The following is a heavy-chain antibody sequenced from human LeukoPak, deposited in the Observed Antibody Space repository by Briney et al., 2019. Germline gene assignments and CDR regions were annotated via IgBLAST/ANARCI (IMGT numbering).Heavy chain of an antibody. CDR2: INPNSGGT. Sequence: ASVKVSCKASGYTFTGYYMHWVRQAPGQRLEWMGWINPNSGGTNYAQKFQGRVTMTRDTSISTAYMELSRLRSDDTAVYYCARDLAVADPFDYWGQGTLVTVSS. CDR3: ARDLAVADPFDY. V-gene: IGHV1-2*02. J-gene: IGHJ4*02. D-gene: IGHD6-19*01. CDR1: GYTFTGYY.